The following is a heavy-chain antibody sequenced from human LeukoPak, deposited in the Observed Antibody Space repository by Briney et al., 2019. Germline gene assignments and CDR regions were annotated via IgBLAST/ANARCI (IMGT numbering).Heavy chain of an antibody. CDR1: GGSISSYY. D-gene: IGHD3-9*01. J-gene: IGHJ6*03. CDR3: AGTGVDYDILTGPGNLGYYYYMDV. V-gene: IGHV4-59*01. Sequence: SETLSLTCTVSGGSISSYYWSWIRQPPGKGLEWIGYIYYSGSTNYNPSLKSRVTISVDTSKNQFSLKLSSVTAADTAVYYCAGTGVDYDILTGPGNLGYYYYMDVWGKGTTVTVSS. CDR2: IYYSGST.